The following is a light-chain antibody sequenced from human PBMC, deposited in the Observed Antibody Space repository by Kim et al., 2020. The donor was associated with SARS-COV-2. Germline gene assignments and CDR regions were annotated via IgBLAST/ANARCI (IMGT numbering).Light chain of an antibody. J-gene: IGLJ2*01. V-gene: IGLV3-9*01. CDR3: QVWDAATVA. CDR1: NIKSKN. CDR2: RDP. Sequence: SVGLGQTATMACGGGNIKSKNVRWKRQKPGQAPVVVVYRDPMRPFALVEGFSGSNSGETATLTITRAQVEDEGDYYCQVWDAATVAFGGGTQLTVL.